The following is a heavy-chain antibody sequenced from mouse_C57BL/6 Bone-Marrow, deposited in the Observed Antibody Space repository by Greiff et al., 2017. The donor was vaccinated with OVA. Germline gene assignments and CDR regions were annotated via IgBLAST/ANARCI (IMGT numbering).Heavy chain of an antibody. J-gene: IGHJ4*01. CDR1: GYTFTDYE. CDR2: IDPETGGT. Sequence: QVQLQQSGAELVRPGASVTLSCKASGYTFTDYEMHWVKQTPVHGLEWIGAIDPETGGTAYNQKFKGKATLTADKSSSTAYMELRSLTSEDSAVYYCTRGVLRGGSYAMDYWGQGTSVTVSS. CDR3: TRGVLRGGSYAMDY. V-gene: IGHV1-15*01. D-gene: IGHD1-1*01.